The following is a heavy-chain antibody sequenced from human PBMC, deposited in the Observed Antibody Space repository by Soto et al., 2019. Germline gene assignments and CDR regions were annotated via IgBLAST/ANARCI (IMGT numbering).Heavy chain of an antibody. CDR3: ARDIGFDYVN. CDR2: VKEDGSEL. CDR1: GFNVMSYW. D-gene: IGHD3-16*01. V-gene: IGHV3-7*01. Sequence: GGSLRLSCAVSGFNVMSYWMSWVRQAPGKGLEWVASVKEDGSELYYLHSVRGRFSISRDSAGSALHLTMNYLSAEDTGVYFCARDIGFDYVNWGQGIPVTVSS. J-gene: IGHJ4*02.